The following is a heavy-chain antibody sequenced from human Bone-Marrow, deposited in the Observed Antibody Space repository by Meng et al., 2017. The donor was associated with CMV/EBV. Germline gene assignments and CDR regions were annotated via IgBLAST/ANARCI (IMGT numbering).Heavy chain of an antibody. D-gene: IGHD5-12*01. J-gene: IGHJ3*02. V-gene: IGHV4-30-4*08. CDR3: ATREGSRGYAGVAFDI. Sequence: SETLSLTCTVSGGSISSSSYYWGWIRHPPGKGLEWIGYIYYSGSSYYNPSLKRRVTISVDTSKTQFSLKLSSLTAADTAVYYCATREGSRGYAGVAFDIWGQGTMVTVSS. CDR2: IYYSGSS. CDR1: GGSISSSSYY.